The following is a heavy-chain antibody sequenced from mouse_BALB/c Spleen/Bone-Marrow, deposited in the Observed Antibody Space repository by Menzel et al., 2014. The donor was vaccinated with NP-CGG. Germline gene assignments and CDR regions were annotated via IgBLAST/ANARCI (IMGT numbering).Heavy chain of an antibody. CDR3: ARFYYGNPTGYFDY. D-gene: IGHD2-1*01. CDR1: GYTFSSYW. J-gene: IGHJ2*01. CDR2: IFPGSGST. Sequence: QVQLQQSGAELMKPGASMKISCKATGYTFSSYWIEWVKQRPGHGLEWIGEIFPGSGSTNYNEQFKGKATFTADASSSTAYMELNSLTSEDSDVYYCARFYYGNPTGYFDYWGQGTTLTVSS. V-gene: IGHV1-9*01.